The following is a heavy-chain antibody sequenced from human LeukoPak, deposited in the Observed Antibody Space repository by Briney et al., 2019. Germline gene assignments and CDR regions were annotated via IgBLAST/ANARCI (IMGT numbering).Heavy chain of an antibody. V-gene: IGHV3-33*01. J-gene: IGHJ6*02. CDR2: IWYDGSNK. Sequence: GGSLRLSCAASGFTFSSYGMHWVRQAPGKGLEWVAVIWYDGSNKYYADSVKGRFTISRDNSKNTLYLQMNSLRAEDTAVYYCARETTVTPPYYYYGMDVWGQGTTVTVSS. CDR3: ARETTVTPPYYYYGMDV. CDR1: GFTFSSYG. D-gene: IGHD4-4*01.